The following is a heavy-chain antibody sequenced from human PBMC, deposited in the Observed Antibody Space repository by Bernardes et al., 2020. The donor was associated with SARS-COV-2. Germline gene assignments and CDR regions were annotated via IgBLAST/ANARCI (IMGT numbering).Heavy chain of an antibody. Sequence: SETLSLTCTVSGGSISSYYWSWIRQPPGKGLEWIGYIYYSGSTNYNPSLKSRVTISVDTSKNHFSLKLSSVTAADTAVYYCAREIFALGWYYGMDVWGQGTTVTVTS. V-gene: IGHV4-59*12. CDR3: AREIFALGWYYGMDV. CDR1: GGSISSYY. CDR2: IYYSGST. J-gene: IGHJ6*02. D-gene: IGHD2-15*01.